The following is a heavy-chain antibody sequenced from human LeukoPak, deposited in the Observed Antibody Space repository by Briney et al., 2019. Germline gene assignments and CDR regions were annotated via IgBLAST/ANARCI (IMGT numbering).Heavy chain of an antibody. D-gene: IGHD3-22*01. J-gene: IGHJ5*02. CDR1: GGSISSGGYY. V-gene: IGHV4-31*03. CDR3: ARGLVTMIVNWFDP. Sequence: PSQTLSLTCTVSGGSISSGGYYWSWIRQHPGKGLEWIGYIYYSGSTYYNPSLKSRVTISVDTSKNQFSLKLSSVTAADTAVYYCARGLVTMIVNWFDPWGQGTLVTVSS. CDR2: IYYSGST.